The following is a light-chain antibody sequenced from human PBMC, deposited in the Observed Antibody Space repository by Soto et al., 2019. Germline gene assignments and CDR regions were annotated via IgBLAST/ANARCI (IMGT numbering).Light chain of an antibody. J-gene: IGKJ3*01. CDR2: KAS. V-gene: IGKV1-5*03. Sequence: DIQMTQSPSTLSASVADRVIITCRTSQSVNSRLAWYQQKAVKAPNLLIYKASTLQSGVPSRFSGSGPATDFALLLGSKQPDDFAADYCEQYSSYSVFIFGRGTKVDIK. CDR1: QSVNSR. CDR3: EQYSSYSVFI.